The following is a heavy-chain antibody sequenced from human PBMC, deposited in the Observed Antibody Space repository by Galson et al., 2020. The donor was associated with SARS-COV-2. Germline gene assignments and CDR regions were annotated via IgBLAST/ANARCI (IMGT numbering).Heavy chain of an antibody. Sequence: GGSLRLSCAASGFIFKNSWMNWVRQPPGKGLEWVGLIKHKDDGETKDYAALVEGRFTLSRDDSENMLYLQMNSLKTEDTAMYYCTTGYASYGHDNYWGQGTLVTVSS. J-gene: IGHJ4*02. CDR2: IKHKDDGETK. CDR3: TTGYASYGHDNY. V-gene: IGHV3-15*07. CDR1: GFIFKNSW. D-gene: IGHD1-26*01.